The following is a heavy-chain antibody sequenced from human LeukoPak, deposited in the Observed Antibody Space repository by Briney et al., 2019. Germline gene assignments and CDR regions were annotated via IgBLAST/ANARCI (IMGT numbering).Heavy chain of an antibody. Sequence: GGSLRLSCAASGFTFSSYWMHWVRQAPGKGLGWVSRINSDGSSTSYADSVKGRFTISRDNAKNTLYLQMNSLRAEDTAVYYCARDGEYGKGLFDYWGQGTLVTVSS. CDR3: ARDGEYGKGLFDY. CDR2: INSDGSST. CDR1: GFTFSSYW. J-gene: IGHJ4*02. V-gene: IGHV3-74*01. D-gene: IGHD6-6*01.